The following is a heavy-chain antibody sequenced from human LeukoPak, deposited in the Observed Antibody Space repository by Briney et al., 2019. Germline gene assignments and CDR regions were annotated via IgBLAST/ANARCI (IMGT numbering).Heavy chain of an antibody. CDR3: ARGGGLDV. CDR1: GFRFSAYA. D-gene: IGHD3-16*01. CDR2: INHNGNVN. J-gene: IGHJ6*02. Sequence: GGSLRLSCSASGFRFSAYAMNWARQAPGKGLEWVASINHNGNVNYYVDSVKGRFTISRDNAKNSLYLQMSNLRAEDTAVYFCARGGGLDVWGQGATVTISS. V-gene: IGHV3-7*03.